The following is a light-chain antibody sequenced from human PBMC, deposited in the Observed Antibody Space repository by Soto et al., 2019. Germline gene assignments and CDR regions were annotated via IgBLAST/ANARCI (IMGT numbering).Light chain of an antibody. CDR1: SSDVGGYDY. CDR2: DVS. CDR3: NSYTSRTHYV. Sequence: QSVLTQPAAVAGSPGQSITISCTGTSSDVGGYDYVSWYQQHPGKAPKLMIYDVSDRPSGVSHRFSGSKSGNTASLTISGLRAEDEAAYYCNSYTSRTHYVFGTGTKVTVL. J-gene: IGLJ1*01. V-gene: IGLV2-14*01.